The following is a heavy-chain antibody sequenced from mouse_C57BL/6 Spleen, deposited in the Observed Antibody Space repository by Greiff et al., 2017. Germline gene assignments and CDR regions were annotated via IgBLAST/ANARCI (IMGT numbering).Heavy chain of an antibody. J-gene: IGHJ2*01. CDR2: IWSGGST. D-gene: IGHD3-2*02. Sequence: VKLMESGPGLVQPSQSLSITCTVSGFSLTSYGVHWVRQSPGKGLEWLGVIWSGGSTDYNAAFISRLSISKDNSKSQVFFKMNSLQADDTAIYYCASDSSGYVDYWGQGTTPTVSS. V-gene: IGHV2-2*01. CDR3: ASDSSGYVDY. CDR1: GFSLTSYG.